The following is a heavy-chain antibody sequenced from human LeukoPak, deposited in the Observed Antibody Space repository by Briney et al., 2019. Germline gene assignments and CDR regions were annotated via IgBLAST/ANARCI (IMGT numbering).Heavy chain of an antibody. CDR1: GFTFSDYY. J-gene: IGHJ4*02. CDR3: IRGLWFGELVDNY. V-gene: IGHV3-23*01. Sequence: GGSLRPSCAASGFTFSDYYMSWIRQAPGKGLEWVSAISGSGGSTYYADSVNGRFTISRDNSKNTVYLQMNSLRVEDTAVYYCIRGLWFGELVDNYWGQGTLVTVSS. D-gene: IGHD3-10*01. CDR2: ISGSGGST.